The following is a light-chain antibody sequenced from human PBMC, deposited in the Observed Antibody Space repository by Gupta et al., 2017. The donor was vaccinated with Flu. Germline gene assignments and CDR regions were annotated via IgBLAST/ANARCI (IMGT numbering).Light chain of an antibody. CDR2: KAS. CDR1: QSISSW. CDR3: QQDNSYSIT. V-gene: IGKV1-5*03. Sequence: PSTLSASVGDRVTITCRASQSISSWLAWYQQKPGKAPKLLIYKASSLESGVPSRFSGSGSGTEFTLTISSLQPDDFATYYCQQDNSYSITFGQGTRLEIK. J-gene: IGKJ5*01.